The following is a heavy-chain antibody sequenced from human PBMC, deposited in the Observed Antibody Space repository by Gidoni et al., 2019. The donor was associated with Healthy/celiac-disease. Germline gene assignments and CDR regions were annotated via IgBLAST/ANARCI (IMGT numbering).Heavy chain of an antibody. D-gene: IGHD3-22*01. Sequence: EVQLLESGGGLVQPGGSLRLSCEASGFTFSSYAMSWVRQAPGKGLEWVSAISGSGGSTYYADSVKGRFTISRDNSKNTLYLQMNSLRAEDTAVYYCAKEEGYYDSSGYYWDAFDIWGQGTMVTVSS. CDR2: ISGSGGST. CDR1: GFTFSSYA. J-gene: IGHJ3*02. CDR3: AKEEGYYDSSGYYWDAFDI. V-gene: IGHV3-23*01.